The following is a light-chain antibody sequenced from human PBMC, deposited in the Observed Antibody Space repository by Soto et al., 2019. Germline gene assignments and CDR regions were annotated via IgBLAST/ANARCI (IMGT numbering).Light chain of an antibody. V-gene: IGLV1-51*01. CDR2: DNN. Sequence: QSVLTQPPSVSAAPGQKVTISCSGRSSNIGNNYVSWYQQLPGTAPKLLIYDNNKRPSGMPYRFSGSKSGTSGTLDITGLQTGDEADYYCATWDGSMSAEVFGAGTKLTVL. J-gene: IGLJ2*01. CDR1: SSNIGNNY. CDR3: ATWDGSMSAEV.